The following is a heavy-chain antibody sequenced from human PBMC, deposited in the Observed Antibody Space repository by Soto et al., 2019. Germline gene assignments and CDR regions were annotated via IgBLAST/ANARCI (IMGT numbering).Heavy chain of an antibody. V-gene: IGHV3-23*01. CDR3: AKDPRMTEYSGMDV. CDR1: GFTFSSYA. D-gene: IGHD2-15*01. Sequence: GGSLRLSCAASGFTFSSYAMSWVRQAPGKGLEWVSAISSSGGSTYYADSVKGRFTISRDNSKNTLYLQMNSLRAEDTAVYYCAKDPRMTEYSGMDVWGQGTTVTVSS. CDR2: ISSSGGST. J-gene: IGHJ6*02.